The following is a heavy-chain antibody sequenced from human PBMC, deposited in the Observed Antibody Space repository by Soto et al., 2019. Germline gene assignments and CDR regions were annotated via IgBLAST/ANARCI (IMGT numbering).Heavy chain of an antibody. CDR3: ARGRVGYGDYLS. D-gene: IGHD4-17*01. Sequence: QVPLVQSGAEVKKPGASVKVSCKASGYTFTSYAMHWVRQAPGQRLEWMGWINAGNGNTKYSQKFQGRVTITRDTSASTAYMELSSLRSEDTAVYYCARGRVGYGDYLSWGQGTLVTVSS. CDR1: GYTFTSYA. J-gene: IGHJ4*02. CDR2: INAGNGNT. V-gene: IGHV1-3*01.